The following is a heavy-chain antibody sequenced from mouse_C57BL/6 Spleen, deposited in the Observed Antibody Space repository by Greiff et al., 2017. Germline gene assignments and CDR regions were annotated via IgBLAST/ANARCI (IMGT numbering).Heavy chain of an antibody. Sequence: QVQLQQSGAELARPGASVKLSCKASGYTFTSYGISWVKQRTGQGLEWIGEIYPRSGNTYYNEKFKGKATLTADKSSSTAYMELRSLTSEDSAVYFCARGDSYDYDGGRVFAYWGQGTLVTVSA. CDR2: IYPRSGNT. J-gene: IGHJ3*01. CDR3: ARGDSYDYDGGRVFAY. D-gene: IGHD2-4*01. CDR1: GYTFTSYG. V-gene: IGHV1-81*01.